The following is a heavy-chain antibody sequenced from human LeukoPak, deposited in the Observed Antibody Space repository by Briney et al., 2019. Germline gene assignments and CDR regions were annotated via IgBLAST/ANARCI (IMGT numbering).Heavy chain of an antibody. CDR3: ARGSTHCSSTSCYLFDY. J-gene: IGHJ4*02. V-gene: IGHV1-18*01. CDR2: ISAYNGNT. Sequence: ASVKVSCKASGYTFTSYGISWVRQAPGQGLEWMGWISAYNGNTNYAQKLQGRVAMTTDTSTSTAYMELRSLRSDDTAVYYCARGSTHCSSTSCYLFDYWGQGTLVPVSS. D-gene: IGHD2-2*01. CDR1: GYTFTSYG.